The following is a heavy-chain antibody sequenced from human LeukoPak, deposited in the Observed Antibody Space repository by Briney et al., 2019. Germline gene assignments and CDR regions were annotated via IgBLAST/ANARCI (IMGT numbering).Heavy chain of an antibody. CDR2: ISCSSGL. CDR3: SRDGTYHYFDY. CDR1: GFSFSTYG. V-gene: IGHV3-21*05. D-gene: IGHD1-26*01. Sequence: GGSLRLSCTASGFSFSTYGFNWVRQAPGKGLERVSYISCSSGLYYTESVKGRFTISSDNAKNSLYLQINSLRAEDAAVCYCSRDGTYHYFDYWGQGILITISS. J-gene: IGHJ4*02.